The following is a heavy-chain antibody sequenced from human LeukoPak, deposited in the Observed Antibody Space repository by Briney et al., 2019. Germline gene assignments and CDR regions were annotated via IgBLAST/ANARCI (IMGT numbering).Heavy chain of an antibody. D-gene: IGHD6-13*01. CDR3: AKEGIAAASLDY. Sequence: GGSLRLSCAASGFTFSSYGMHWVRQAPGKGLEWVAFIRYDGSNKYYADSVKGRFTISRDNSKNSLYLQMNSLRTEDTALYYCAKEGIAAASLDYWGQGTLVTVSS. CDR1: GFTFSSYG. J-gene: IGHJ4*02. V-gene: IGHV3-30*02. CDR2: IRYDGSNK.